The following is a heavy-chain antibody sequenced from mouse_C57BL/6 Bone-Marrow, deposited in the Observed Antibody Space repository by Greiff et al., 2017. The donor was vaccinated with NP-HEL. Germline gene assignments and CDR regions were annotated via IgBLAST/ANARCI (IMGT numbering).Heavy chain of an antibody. CDR2: IYIGTGYT. J-gene: IGHJ2*01. V-gene: IGHV1-58*01. CDR3: ARRHDYDLYYFDY. CDR1: GYTFTSYG. D-gene: IGHD2-4*01. Sequence: VQLQQSGAELVRPGSSVRMSCKTSGYTFTSYGINWVKQRPGQGLEWIGYIYIGTGYTEYNEKFKGKATLTSDTSSSTAYMQLSSLTSEDSAIYFCARRHDYDLYYFDYWGQGTTLTVSS.